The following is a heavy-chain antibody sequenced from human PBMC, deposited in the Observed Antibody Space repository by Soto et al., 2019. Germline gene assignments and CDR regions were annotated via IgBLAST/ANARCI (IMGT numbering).Heavy chain of an antibody. J-gene: IGHJ6*02. CDR3: ARHRGYQRLRYGMDV. CDR1: GYSFTTYW. CDR2: IYPGDSVT. D-gene: IGHD2-2*01. Sequence: GESLKISCKGSGYSFTTYWIGWVRQMPGTGLEWMGIIYPGDSVTRYSPSFQGQVTISADKSISTAYLQWSSLKASDTAVYFCARHRGYQRLRYGMDVWGQGTTVTVSS. V-gene: IGHV5-51*01.